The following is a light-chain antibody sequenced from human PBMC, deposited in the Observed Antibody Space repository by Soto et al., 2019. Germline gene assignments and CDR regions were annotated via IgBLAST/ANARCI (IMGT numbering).Light chain of an antibody. CDR3: QQGWT. V-gene: IGKV3-15*01. Sequence: EIVMTQSPATLSVSPGERATLSCRASQSVSSNLAWYQQKPGQVPRLLIYGASTRATGIPARFSGSGSGTEFTLTISSLQSEDFAVYYCQQGWTFGQGTKVDIK. CDR2: GAS. CDR1: QSVSSN. J-gene: IGKJ1*01.